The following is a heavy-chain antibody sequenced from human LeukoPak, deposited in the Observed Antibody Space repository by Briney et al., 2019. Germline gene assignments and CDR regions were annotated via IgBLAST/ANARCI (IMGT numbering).Heavy chain of an antibody. CDR1: GGSISSYY. D-gene: IGHD4-11*01. CDR2: IYTSGST. V-gene: IGHV4-4*07. CDR3: ARDIDYSRHEWDYYYYYYMDV. Sequence: SETLSLTCTVSGGSISSYYWSWVRQPAGKGLEWIGRIYTSGSTNYNPSLKSRVTMSVDTSKNQYSLKLSSVTAADTAVYYCARDIDYSRHEWDYYYYYYMDVWAEGTTVTVS. J-gene: IGHJ6*03.